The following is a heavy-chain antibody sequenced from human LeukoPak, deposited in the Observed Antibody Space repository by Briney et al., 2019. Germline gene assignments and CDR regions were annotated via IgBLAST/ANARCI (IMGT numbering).Heavy chain of an antibody. Sequence: SETLSLTCAVYGGSFNNYFWTWIRQPPGKGLEWIAEINHRGITNYDPPLKSRVSISLDTSKGQFSLRLYSVTAADTAVYYCARGGNYDSSGYYYDFDYWGQGTLVTVSS. CDR2: INHRGIT. V-gene: IGHV4-34*01. J-gene: IGHJ4*02. CDR1: GGSFNNYF. CDR3: ARGGNYDSSGYYYDFDY. D-gene: IGHD3-22*01.